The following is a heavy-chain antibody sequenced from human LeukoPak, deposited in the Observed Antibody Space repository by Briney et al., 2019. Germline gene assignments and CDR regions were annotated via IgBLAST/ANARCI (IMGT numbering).Heavy chain of an antibody. J-gene: IGHJ4*02. CDR1: GGSFSGYY. CDR3: ARGRNYYDSSGTPKPNFDY. CDR2: INHSGST. Sequence: SGTLSLTCAVYGGSFSGYYWSWIRQPPGKGLEWIGEINHSGSTNYNPSLKSRVTISVDTSKNQFSLKLSSVTAADTAVYYCARGRNYYDSSGTPKPNFDYWGQGTLVTVSS. D-gene: IGHD3-22*01. V-gene: IGHV4-34*01.